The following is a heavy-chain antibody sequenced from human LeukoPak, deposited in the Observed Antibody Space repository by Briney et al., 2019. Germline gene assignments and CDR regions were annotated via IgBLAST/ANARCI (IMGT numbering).Heavy chain of an antibody. D-gene: IGHD5-18*01. J-gene: IGHJ4*02. CDR1: GYTFTGYY. CDR2: ISCYNGDT. V-gene: IGHV1-18*04. CDR3: ARDGGTAGYSSGSDY. Sequence: ASVKVSCKASGYTFTGYYMHWVRQAPGQGLEWVGWISCYNGDTRYAQKFQGRVTVTKDTSTSTAYMELRSLRSDDTAVYYCARDGGTAGYSSGSDYWGQGTLVTVSS.